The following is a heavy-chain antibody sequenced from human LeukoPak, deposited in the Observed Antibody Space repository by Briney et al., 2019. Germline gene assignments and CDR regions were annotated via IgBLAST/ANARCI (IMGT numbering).Heavy chain of an antibody. CDR3: ARVPGGYSYGYGG. D-gene: IGHD5-18*01. Sequence: SVRVSCKASGYTFASYGISWVRQAPGQGLEWMGGIIPIFGTANYAQKFQGRVTITADESTSTAYMELSSLRSEDTAVYYCARVPGGYSYGYGGWGQGTLVTVSS. CDR2: IIPIFGTA. V-gene: IGHV1-69*13. J-gene: IGHJ4*02. CDR1: GYTFASYG.